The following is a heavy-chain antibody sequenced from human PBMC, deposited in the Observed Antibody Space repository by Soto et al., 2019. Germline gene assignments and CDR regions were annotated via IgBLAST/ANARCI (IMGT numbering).Heavy chain of an antibody. Sequence: QVQLVESGGGVVQPGRSLRLSCAASGFAFSSYGMHWVRQAPGKGLEWVAVISYDGSNEYYVDSVKGRFTISRDNSEKTLFLQMNSLRAEDTALYYCAKDHYYDSSGPSDWGQGTMVTVSS. CDR1: GFAFSSYG. CDR3: AKDHYYDSSGPSD. CDR2: ISYDGSNE. V-gene: IGHV3-30*18. D-gene: IGHD3-22*01. J-gene: IGHJ3*01.